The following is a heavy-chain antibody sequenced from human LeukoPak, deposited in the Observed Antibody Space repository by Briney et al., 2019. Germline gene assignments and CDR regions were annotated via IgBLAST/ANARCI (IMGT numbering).Heavy chain of an antibody. V-gene: IGHV4-34*01. CDR1: GGSFSDYY. CDR3: ARGILVTVYAAFDY. CDR2: IIHSGST. Sequence: PSETLSLTCGVYGGSFSDYYWTWIRQSPGVGLEWIGEIIHSGSTNYNPSLTSRVTISVDTSKNQFSLELSSVTAADTAVYYCARGILVTVYAAFDYWGQGTLVTVSS. J-gene: IGHJ4*02. D-gene: IGHD2-8*01.